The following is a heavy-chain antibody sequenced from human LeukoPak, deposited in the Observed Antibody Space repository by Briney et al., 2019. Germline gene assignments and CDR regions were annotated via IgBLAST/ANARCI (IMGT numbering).Heavy chain of an antibody. V-gene: IGHV1-18*01. J-gene: IGHJ4*02. CDR2: ISAYNGNT. CDR3: ARSVPSSKRGTFWSGYPPFDY. CDR1: GGTFSTYV. Sequence: ASVKVSCKASGGTFSTYVFSWVRQAPGQGLEWMGWISAYNGNTNYAQKLQGRVTMTTDTSTSTAYMELRSLRSDDTAVYYCARSVPSSKRGTFWSGYPPFDYWGQGTLVTVSS. D-gene: IGHD3-3*01.